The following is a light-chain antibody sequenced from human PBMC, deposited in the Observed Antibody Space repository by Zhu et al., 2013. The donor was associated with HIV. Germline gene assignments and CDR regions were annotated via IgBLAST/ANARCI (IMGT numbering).Light chain of an antibody. CDR3: QQYDNLPIFT. CDR1: QVIQYH. J-gene: IGKJ3*01. V-gene: IGKV1-33*01. CDR2: AAS. Sequence: DIGLTQSPSFVSAAVGDRVTITCRATQVIQYHLAWYQQKPGKAPKLLIYAASTLQNGVPSRFSGSGSGTDFTFTISSLQPEDIATYYCQQYDNLPIFTFGPGTKVGYQT.